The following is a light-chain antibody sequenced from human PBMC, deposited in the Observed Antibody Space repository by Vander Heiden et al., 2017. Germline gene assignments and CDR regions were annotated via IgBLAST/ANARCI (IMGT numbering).Light chain of an antibody. CDR2: DVD. J-gene: IGLJ1*01. CDR1: TSDIGGYSY. V-gene: IGLV2-14*01. CDR3: SSYATSGTFPDV. Sequence: QSDLTQPASVPGPLRLSITSSCTGTTSDIGGYSYVSWYQRHPGKAPKLIIYDVDRRPSGVSNRFSGSKSGKTASLTISRLKAEDEAEYYCSSYATSGTFPDVFGAGTQVTVL.